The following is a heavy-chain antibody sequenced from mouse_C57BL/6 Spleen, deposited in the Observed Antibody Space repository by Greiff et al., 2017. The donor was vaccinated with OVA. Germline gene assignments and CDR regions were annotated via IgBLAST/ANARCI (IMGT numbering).Heavy chain of an antibody. CDR1: GFSLTTYG. CDR2: IWRGGST. V-gene: IGHV2-5*01. J-gene: IGHJ4*01. CDR3: AKSLYYGSSYDYAMDY. Sequence: QVQLQQSGPGLVQPSQSLSITCTVSGFSLTTYGVHWVRQSPGKGLEWLGVIWRGGSTDYNAAFMSRLSITKDNSKSQVFFKMNSLQADDTAIYYCAKSLYYGSSYDYAMDYWGQGTSVTVSS. D-gene: IGHD1-1*01.